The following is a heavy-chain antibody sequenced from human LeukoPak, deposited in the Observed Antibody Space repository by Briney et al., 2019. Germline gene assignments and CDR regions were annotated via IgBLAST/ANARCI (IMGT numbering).Heavy chain of an antibody. V-gene: IGHV3-48*03. CDR1: GFSFSNYE. Sequence: PGGSLRLSCAASGFSFSNYEMNWVRQTPGKGLEWVSYMSSSSSMTWYADSVKGRFTISRDNAKRSLYLQMNSLRVEDTAVYYCAKLGVPPFFDSWGQGTLVTVSS. D-gene: IGHD3-16*01. J-gene: IGHJ4*02. CDR2: MSSSSSMT. CDR3: AKLGVPPFFDS.